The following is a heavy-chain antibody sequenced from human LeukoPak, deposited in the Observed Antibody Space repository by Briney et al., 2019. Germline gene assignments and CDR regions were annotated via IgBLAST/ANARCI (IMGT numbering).Heavy chain of an antibody. Sequence: GGSLRLSCTASGFAFSSYAMSWVRQAPGKGLEWVSVMSGSGGTTYYADSVKGRFTVSRDNSKNTLYLQMNSLRAEDTAVYYCANPNSSGFYFSIRFDYWGQGTLVTVSS. V-gene: IGHV3-23*01. J-gene: IGHJ4*02. CDR1: GFAFSSYA. D-gene: IGHD3-22*01. CDR3: ANPNSSGFYFSIRFDY. CDR2: MSGSGGTT.